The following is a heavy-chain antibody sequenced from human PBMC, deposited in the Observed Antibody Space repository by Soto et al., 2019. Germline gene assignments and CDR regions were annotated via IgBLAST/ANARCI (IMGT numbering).Heavy chain of an antibody. CDR3: AHSSGPGDYVEEDAFDI. Sequence: GSGPTLVNPTQTLTLTCTFSGFSLSTSGVGVGWIRQPPGKALEWLALIYWDDDKRYTPSLKSRLTITSDTSKNQVVLTMTNMDPVDTATYYCAHSSGPGDYVEEDAFDIWGQGTMVTVSS. D-gene: IGHD4-17*01. J-gene: IGHJ3*02. V-gene: IGHV2-5*02. CDR2: IYWDDDK. CDR1: GFSLSTSGVG.